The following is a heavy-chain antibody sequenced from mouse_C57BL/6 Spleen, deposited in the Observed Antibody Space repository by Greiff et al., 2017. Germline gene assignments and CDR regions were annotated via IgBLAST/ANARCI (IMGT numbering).Heavy chain of an antibody. V-gene: IGHV5-4*03. Sequence: EVKLMESGGGLVKPGGSLKLSCAASGFTFSSYAMSWVRQTPEKRLEWVATISDGGSYTYYPDNVKGRFTISRDNAKNNLYLQMSHLKSEDTAMYYWARVYYGYDVWYFEVWGTGTTVTVSS. D-gene: IGHD2-2*01. CDR2: ISDGGSYT. J-gene: IGHJ1*03. CDR3: ARVYYGYDVWYFEV. CDR1: GFTFSSYA.